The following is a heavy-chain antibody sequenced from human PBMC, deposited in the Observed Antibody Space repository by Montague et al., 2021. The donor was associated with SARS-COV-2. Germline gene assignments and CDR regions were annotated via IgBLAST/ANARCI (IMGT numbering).Heavy chain of an antibody. Sequence: SLRLSCAASGFTFDDYAMHWVRQAPGKGLEWVSGISWNSGSIGYADSVKGRFTISRDNAKNSLYLQTNSLRAEDTALYYCAKDINSYGEYYFDYWGQGTLVTVSS. CDR2: ISWNSGSI. J-gene: IGHJ4*02. D-gene: IGHD5-18*01. CDR1: GFTFDDYA. CDR3: AKDINSYGEYYFDY. V-gene: IGHV3-9*01.